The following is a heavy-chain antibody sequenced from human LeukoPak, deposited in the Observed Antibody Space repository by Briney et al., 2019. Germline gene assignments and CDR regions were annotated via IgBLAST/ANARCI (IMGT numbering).Heavy chain of an antibody. Sequence: GGSLRLSCVASGFTFSNYNMNWVRQAPGKGLEWVAVISYDGSNKYYADSVKGRFTISRDNSKNTLYLQMNSLRAEDTAVYYCAKDYYDYVWGSYRYLDYWGQGTLVTVSS. CDR1: GFTFSNYN. CDR3: AKDYYDYVWGSYRYLDY. V-gene: IGHV3-30*18. D-gene: IGHD3-16*02. J-gene: IGHJ4*02. CDR2: ISYDGSNK.